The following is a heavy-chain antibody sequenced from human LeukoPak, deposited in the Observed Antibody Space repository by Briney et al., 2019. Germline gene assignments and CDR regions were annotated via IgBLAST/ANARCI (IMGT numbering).Heavy chain of an antibody. V-gene: IGHV3-23*01. CDR1: GFTFSSYA. CDR2: ISGSGGST. Sequence: PGASLRLSCAASGFTFSSYAMSSVRQAPGKGLEWVSAISGSGGSTYYADSVKGRFTISRDNSKNTLYLQMNSLRAEDTAVYYCAKASGYSSGWYWFDPWGQGTLVTVSS. J-gene: IGHJ5*02. D-gene: IGHD6-19*01. CDR3: AKASGYSSGWYWFDP.